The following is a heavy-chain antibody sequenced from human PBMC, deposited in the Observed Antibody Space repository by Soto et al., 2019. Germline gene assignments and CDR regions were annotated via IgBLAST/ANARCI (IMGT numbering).Heavy chain of an antibody. CDR1: GFTFSSYG. D-gene: IGHD6-19*01. J-gene: IGHJ4*02. CDR3: ASLTMAPYSSGWSPNFDY. Sequence: GGSLRLSCAASGFTFSSYGMHWVRQAPGKGLEWVAVIWYDGSNKYYADSVKGRFTISRDNSKNTLYLQMNSLRAEDTAVYYCASLTMAPYSSGWSPNFDYWGQGTLVTVSS. CDR2: IWYDGSNK. V-gene: IGHV3-33*01.